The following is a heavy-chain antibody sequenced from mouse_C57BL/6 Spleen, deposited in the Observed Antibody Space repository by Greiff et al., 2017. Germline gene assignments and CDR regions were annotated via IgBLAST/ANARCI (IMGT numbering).Heavy chain of an antibody. CDR2: IDPNSGGT. D-gene: IGHD1-1*01. CDR3: ASGGSITTVVVPYAMDY. V-gene: IGHV1-72*01. Sequence: QVQLQQPGAELVKPGASVKLSCKASGYTFTSYCMHWVKQRPGRGLEWIGRIDPNSGGTKYNEKFKSKATLTVDKTSSTAYMPLSSLTSEDSAVYEGASGGSITTVVVPYAMDYWGQGTSVTVSS. J-gene: IGHJ4*01. CDR1: GYTFTSYC.